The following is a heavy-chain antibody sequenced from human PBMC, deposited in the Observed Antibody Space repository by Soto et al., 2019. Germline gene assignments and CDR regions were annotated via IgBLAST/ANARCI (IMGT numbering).Heavy chain of an antibody. Sequence: GGSLRLSCAASGFTFSSYSMNWVRQAPGKGLEWVSSISSSSSYIYYADSVKGRFTISRDNAKNSLYLQMNSLRAEDTAVYYCARHTEPITIFGVVITAFDIWGQGTMVTVSS. D-gene: IGHD3-3*01. J-gene: IGHJ3*02. CDR1: GFTFSSYS. CDR3: ARHTEPITIFGVVITAFDI. V-gene: IGHV3-21*01. CDR2: ISSSSSYI.